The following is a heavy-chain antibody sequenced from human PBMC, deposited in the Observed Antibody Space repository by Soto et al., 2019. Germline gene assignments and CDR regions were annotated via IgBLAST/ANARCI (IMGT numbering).Heavy chain of an antibody. Sequence: ASVKVSCKASGYTFTTYGSSWVRQAHGQGLEWMGWIAPHNGNSNYAQKVRGRVTMTTETSTSTAYMELRSLRSDDTAVYFCARDLSLDSAPVYYFDYWGQGTLVTVSS. CDR1: GYTFTTYG. CDR2: IAPHNGNS. V-gene: IGHV1-18*01. CDR3: ARDLSLDSAPVYYFDY. D-gene: IGHD5-18*01. J-gene: IGHJ4*02.